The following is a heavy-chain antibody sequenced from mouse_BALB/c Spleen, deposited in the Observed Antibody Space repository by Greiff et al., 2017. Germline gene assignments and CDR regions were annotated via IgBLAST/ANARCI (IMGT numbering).Heavy chain of an antibody. CDR2: INSNGGST. J-gene: IGHJ2*01. CDR1: GFTFSSYG. Sequence: EVMLVESGGGLVQPGGSLKLSCAASGFTFSSYGMSWVRQTPDKRLELVATINSNGGSTYYPDSVKGRFTISRDNAKNTLYLQMSSLKSEDTAMYYCAREGDYYGYYFDYWGQGTTLTVSS. D-gene: IGHD1-2*01. V-gene: IGHV5-6-3*01. CDR3: AREGDYYGYYFDY.